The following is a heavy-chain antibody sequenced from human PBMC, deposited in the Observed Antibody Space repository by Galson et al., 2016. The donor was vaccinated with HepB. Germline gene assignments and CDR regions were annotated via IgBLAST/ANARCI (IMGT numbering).Heavy chain of an antibody. CDR2: ITSSGTYT. Sequence: SLRLSCAASGFTFSSYNMNWVRQAPGKGLEWVASITSSGTYTYYGDSLKGRFTISRDNAKNSLFLQMNRLRAEDTAFYYCARGRRQINNFGVAAAFDLWGQGTMVTVSS. J-gene: IGHJ3*01. CDR3: ARGRRQINNFGVAAAFDL. CDR1: GFTFSSYN. D-gene: IGHD3-3*01. V-gene: IGHV3-21*01.